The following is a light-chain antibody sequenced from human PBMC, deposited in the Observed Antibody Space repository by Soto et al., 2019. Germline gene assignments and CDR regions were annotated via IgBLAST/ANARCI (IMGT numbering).Light chain of an antibody. CDR2: AAS. CDR1: QDISNY. J-gene: IGKJ3*01. Sequence: DIQMTQSPSSLSATVGDRVTITCRARQDISNYLAWHQQNPGKVPKLLIYAASTLQPGFSPRFSGSRSGTDITLAISSLLPEAVGTYCGQKYNGVHCESFGPGTNVAIK. V-gene: IGKV1-27*01. CDR3: QKYNGVHCES.